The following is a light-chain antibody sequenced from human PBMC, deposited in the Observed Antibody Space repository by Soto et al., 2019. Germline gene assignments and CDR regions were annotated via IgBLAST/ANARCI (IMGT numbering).Light chain of an antibody. V-gene: IGKV1-5*03. Sequence: DIQMTQSPSIVSASVGGRVTITCRANHDISPWLVWYQQRSGRAPKVLISKASSLQSGVPSRFRGSGSGTEFTLTINGLQPDDFATYYCEQYHSYPYTFGQGTKVEIK. J-gene: IGKJ2*01. CDR1: HDISPW. CDR3: EQYHSYPYT. CDR2: KAS.